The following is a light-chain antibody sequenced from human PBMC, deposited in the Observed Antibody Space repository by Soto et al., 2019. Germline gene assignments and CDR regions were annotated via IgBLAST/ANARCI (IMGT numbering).Light chain of an antibody. CDR3: SSYAGFNNFG. J-gene: IGLJ1*01. CDR2: EVT. V-gene: IGLV2-8*01. CDR1: SSDVGAYNY. Sequence: QSALTQPPSASGSPGQSVTISCTGTSSDVGAYNYVSWYQQHPGKAPKLMIYEVTNRPSGVPDRFSASKSGNTASLTVSGLQAEDEADYFCSSYAGFNNFGFGTGTKVTGL.